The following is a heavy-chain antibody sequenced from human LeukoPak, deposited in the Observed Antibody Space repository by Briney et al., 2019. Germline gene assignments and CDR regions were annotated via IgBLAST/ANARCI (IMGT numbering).Heavy chain of an antibody. Sequence: GGSLRLSCAASGFTFSSYSMNWVRQAPGKGLEWVSSISSSSSYIYYADSVKGRFTISRDNAKNSLYLQMNSLRAEDTAVYYCASGGIAVADSFWGQGTLVTVSS. CDR3: ASGGIAVADSF. V-gene: IGHV3-21*04. CDR2: ISSSSSYI. CDR1: GFTFSSYS. J-gene: IGHJ4*02. D-gene: IGHD6-19*01.